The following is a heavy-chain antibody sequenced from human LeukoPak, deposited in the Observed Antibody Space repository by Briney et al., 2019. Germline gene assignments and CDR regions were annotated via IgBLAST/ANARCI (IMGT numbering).Heavy chain of an antibody. J-gene: IGHJ4*02. CDR2: IYHSGST. CDR1: GGSISSGGYY. Sequence: PSQTLSLTCTVSGGSISSGGYYWSWIRQPPGKGLEWIGYIYHSGSTYYNPSLKSRITISVDRSKNQFSLKLSSVTAADTAVYYCARTPNWNERFDYWGQGTLVTVS. D-gene: IGHD1-1*01. CDR3: ARTPNWNERFDY. V-gene: IGHV4-30-2*01.